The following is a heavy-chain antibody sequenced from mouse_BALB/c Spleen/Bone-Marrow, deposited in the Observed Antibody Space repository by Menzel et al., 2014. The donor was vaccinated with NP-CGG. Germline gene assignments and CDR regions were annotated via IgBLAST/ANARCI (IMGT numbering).Heavy chain of an antibody. CDR3: ARQGYPYFDY. Sequence: DVKLVESGGGLVKLGGSLKLSCAASGFTFSSYYMSWVRQTPEKRLELVAAINSNGGSTYYPDTVKGRFTISRDNAKYTLYLQMSSLKSEDTALYYCARQGYPYFDYWGQGTTLTVSS. D-gene: IGHD2-14*01. V-gene: IGHV5-6-2*01. J-gene: IGHJ2*01. CDR1: GFTFSSYY. CDR2: INSNGGST.